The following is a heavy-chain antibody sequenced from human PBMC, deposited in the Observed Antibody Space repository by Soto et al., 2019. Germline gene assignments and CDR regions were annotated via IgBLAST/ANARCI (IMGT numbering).Heavy chain of an antibody. CDR1: GFAFSNYA. Sequence: LRLSCAASGFAFSNYAMGWVRQAPGKGLEWVSSISTSIDATYYADSVKGRFTISRDDSKNTLYLQMNSLRAEDSAVYYCAKDRTVAARNFDYWGQGTQVTV. J-gene: IGHJ4*02. V-gene: IGHV3-23*01. CDR3: AKDRTVAARNFDY. CDR2: ISTSIDAT. D-gene: IGHD6-6*01.